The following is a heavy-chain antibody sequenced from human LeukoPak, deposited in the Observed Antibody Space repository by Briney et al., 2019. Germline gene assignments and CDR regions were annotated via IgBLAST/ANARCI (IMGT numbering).Heavy chain of an antibody. Sequence: GASVKVSCKASGYTFTSYGISWVRQAPGQGLEWMGWISAYNGNTNYAQKLQGRVTTTTDTSTSTACMELRSLRSDDTAVYYCARVGYCSSTSCRRAYYYYYYMDVWGKGTTVTVSS. CDR3: ARVGYCSSTSCRRAYYYYYYMDV. CDR1: GYTFTSYG. V-gene: IGHV1-18*01. CDR2: ISAYNGNT. D-gene: IGHD2-2*01. J-gene: IGHJ6*03.